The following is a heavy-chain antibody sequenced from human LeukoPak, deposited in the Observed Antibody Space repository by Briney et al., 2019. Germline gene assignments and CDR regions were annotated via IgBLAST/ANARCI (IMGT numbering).Heavy chain of an antibody. V-gene: IGHV3-7*01. CDR1: GFTFSSYD. D-gene: IGHD4-11*01. CDR2: IKQDGSEK. J-gene: IGHJ4*02. Sequence: GGSLRLSCVVSGFTFSSYDMHWVRQAPGKGLEWVANIKQDGSEKYYVDSVKGRFTISRDNAKNSLYLQMNSLRAEDTAVYYCARRQYYFDYWGQGTLVTVSS. CDR3: ARRQYYFDY.